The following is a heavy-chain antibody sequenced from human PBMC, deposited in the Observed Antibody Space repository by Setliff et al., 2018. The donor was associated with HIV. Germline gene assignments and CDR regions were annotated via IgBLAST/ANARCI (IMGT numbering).Heavy chain of an antibody. CDR2: INAGGGNT. CDR1: GFPFNNFG. Sequence: GESLRLSCAACGFPFNNFGMNWFRQAPGKGLEFVSAINAGGGNTYYANSVKGRFTISRDNSKNMLYLQMNSLRADDTAVYFCAKERGSSQPCDYWGQGTLFTVSS. CDR3: AKERGSSQPCDY. D-gene: IGHD3-10*01. J-gene: IGHJ4*02. V-gene: IGHV3-23*01.